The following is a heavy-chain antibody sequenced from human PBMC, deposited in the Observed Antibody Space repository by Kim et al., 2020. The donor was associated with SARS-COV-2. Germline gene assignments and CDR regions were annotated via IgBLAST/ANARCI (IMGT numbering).Heavy chain of an antibody. V-gene: IGHV3-30*02. Sequence: VKGRITISRDNAKNTLYLQMNSLRGDDTAVYHCAKDSRMYGSGTDAAFDIWGQGTMVTVSS. D-gene: IGHD3-10*01. J-gene: IGHJ3*02. CDR3: AKDSRMYGSGTDAAFDI.